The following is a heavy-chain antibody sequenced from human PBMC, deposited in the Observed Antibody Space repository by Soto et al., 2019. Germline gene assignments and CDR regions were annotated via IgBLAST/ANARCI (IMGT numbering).Heavy chain of an antibody. V-gene: IGHV3-74*01. J-gene: IGHJ5*02. CDR2: INSDGSTT. CDR3: ARVLTGSYNWFDP. CDR1: GFSFSSYW. Sequence: GGFLRLSCAASGFSFSSYWMHWVRQVPGKGLVWVSRINSDGSTTTYADSVKGRFTISRDNAKNTLYLQMNSLRVEDTAVYYCARVLTGSYNWFDPWGQGTLVTVSS. D-gene: IGHD1-26*01.